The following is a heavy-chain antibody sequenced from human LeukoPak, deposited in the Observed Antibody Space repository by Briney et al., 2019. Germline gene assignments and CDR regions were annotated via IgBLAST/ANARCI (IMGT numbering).Heavy chain of an antibody. D-gene: IGHD3-3*01. CDR2: INPNSGGT. CDR1: GYTFTGYY. V-gene: IGHV1-2*02. J-gene: IGHJ4*02. CDR3: ARDSTTFGVHKGFDY. Sequence: ASVKVSCKASGYTFTGYYMHWVRQAPGQGLEWMGWINPNSGGTNYAQKFQGRVTMTRDTSISTAYMELSRLRSDDTAVYYCARDSTTFGVHKGFDYWGQGTLVTVSS.